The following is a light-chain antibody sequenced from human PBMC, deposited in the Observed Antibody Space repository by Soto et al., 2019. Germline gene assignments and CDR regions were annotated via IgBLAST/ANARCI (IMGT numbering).Light chain of an antibody. J-gene: IGLJ3*02. CDR2: AFT. CDR1: SSNIGAGYD. V-gene: IGLV1-40*01. Sequence: QSVLTQPPSVSGAPGQRVSISCTRNSSNIGAGYDVHWYQKGLHTAPKLVIYAFTERPSGVPARFSGSRSASSASLAVTGLQAEDEADYYCPSYDIRLSAWVFGGGTKLPVL. CDR3: PSYDIRLSAWV.